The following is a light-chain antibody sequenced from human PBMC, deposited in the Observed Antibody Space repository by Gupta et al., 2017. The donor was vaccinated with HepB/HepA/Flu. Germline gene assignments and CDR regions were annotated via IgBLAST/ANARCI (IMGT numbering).Light chain of an antibody. CDR1: QLRDKF. Sequence: SYELTQPPSVSVSPGQPATITCSGDQLRDKFTSWYQQRPGQSPVLVIFQDSARPSGIPERFSGANSGSTATLTISGTRAMDESDYFCQTWDSNTVVFGGGTKLTVL. CDR3: QTWDSNTVV. V-gene: IGLV3-1*01. CDR2: QDS. J-gene: IGLJ2*01.